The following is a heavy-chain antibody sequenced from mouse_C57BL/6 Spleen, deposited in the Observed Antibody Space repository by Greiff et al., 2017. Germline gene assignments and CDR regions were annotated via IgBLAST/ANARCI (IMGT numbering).Heavy chain of an antibody. V-gene: IGHV1-69*01. CDR3: ARVRGLRHYYAMDY. J-gene: IGHJ4*01. D-gene: IGHD2-4*01. Sequence: VQLQQPGAELVMPGASVKLSCKASGYTFTSYWMHWVKQRPGQGLEWIGEIDPSDSYTNYNQKFKGKSTLTVDKSSSTAYMQLSSLTSEDSAVYYCARVRGLRHYYAMDYWGQGTSVTVSS. CDR2: IDPSDSYT. CDR1: GYTFTSYW.